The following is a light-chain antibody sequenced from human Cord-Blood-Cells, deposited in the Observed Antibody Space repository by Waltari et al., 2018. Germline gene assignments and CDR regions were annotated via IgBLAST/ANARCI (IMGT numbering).Light chain of an antibody. J-gene: IGKJ2*03. CDR2: DAS. Sequence: IVLTQSTATMSLSAGERATLSCRASQSISSYLAWYQQKPGQAPRLLIYDASNRATGIPARFSGSGSGTDFTLTISSLEPEDFAVYYCQQRSNWYSFGQGTKLEIK. CDR1: QSISSY. V-gene: IGKV3-11*01. CDR3: QQRSNWYS.